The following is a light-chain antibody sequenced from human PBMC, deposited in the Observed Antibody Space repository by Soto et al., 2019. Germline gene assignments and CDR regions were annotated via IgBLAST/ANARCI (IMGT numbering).Light chain of an antibody. CDR3: AAWDDSLSAFNWV. V-gene: IGLV1-47*01. Sequence: QSVLTQSPSASGTPGQRVTISCSGSSSNIGSNYVYWYQQLPGTAPKLLIYRINQRPSGVPDRFSGSKSGTSASLAIRGLRSEDDADYYCAAWDDSLSAFNWVFGGGTKLTVL. CDR1: SSNIGSNY. J-gene: IGLJ3*02. CDR2: RIN.